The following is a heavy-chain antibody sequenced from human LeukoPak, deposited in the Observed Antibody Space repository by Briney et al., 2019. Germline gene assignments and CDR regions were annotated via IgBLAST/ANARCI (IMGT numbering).Heavy chain of an antibody. CDR3: ARVVRFEVRGANGVGMDV. J-gene: IGHJ6*02. Sequence: PSETLSLTCTVSGGSVSSGSYHWSWIRQPPGKGLEWIGYIYYSGSTNYNPSLKSRVTISIDTSKNQFYLKLSSVTAADTAVYYCARVVRFEVRGANGVGMDVWGQGTTVTVSS. CDR2: IYYSGST. V-gene: IGHV4-61*01. D-gene: IGHD3-10*01. CDR1: GGSVSSGSYH.